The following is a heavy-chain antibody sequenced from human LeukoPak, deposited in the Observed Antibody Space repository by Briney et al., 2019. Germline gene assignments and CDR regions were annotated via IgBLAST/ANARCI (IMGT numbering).Heavy chain of an antibody. J-gene: IGHJ4*02. CDR2: IKQDGSEK. CDR1: GFTFSSYW. V-gene: IGHV3-7*01. Sequence: GGSLRLSCAASGFTFSSYWMSWVRQAPGKGLEWVANIKQDGSEKYYVDSVKGRFTISRDNAKNSLYLQMNSLRAEDTAVDYCARRKKGHDILTGHYYFDYWGQGTLVTVSS. D-gene: IGHD3-9*01. CDR3: ARRKKGHDILTGHYYFDY.